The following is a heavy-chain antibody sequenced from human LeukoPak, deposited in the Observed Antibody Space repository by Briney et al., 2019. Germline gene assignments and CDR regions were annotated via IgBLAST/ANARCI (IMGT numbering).Heavy chain of an antibody. V-gene: IGHV4-39*07. J-gene: IGHJ4*02. CDR2: VYYTGAS. CDR1: GGSISSSSYY. CDR3: ARGAPPQN. Sequence: SETLSLTCTVSGGSISSSSYYWGWIRQPPGKGLEWIGSVYYTGASYYNPSLKNRVTISIDTSKNHFSLNLTSVTAADTAVYYCARGAPPQNWGQGALVTVSS.